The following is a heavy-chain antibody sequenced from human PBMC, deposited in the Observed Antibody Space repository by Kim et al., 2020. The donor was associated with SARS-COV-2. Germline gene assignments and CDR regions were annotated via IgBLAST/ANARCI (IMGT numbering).Heavy chain of an antibody. Sequence: ASVKVSCKASGYTFTSYGISWVRQAPGQGLEWMGWISAYNGNTNYAQKLQGRVTMTTDTSTSTAYMELRSLRSDDTAVYYCARLRDYDFWSGHLYYYYMDVWGKGTTVTVSS. J-gene: IGHJ6*03. V-gene: IGHV1-18*01. CDR2: ISAYNGNT. D-gene: IGHD3-3*01. CDR3: ARLRDYDFWSGHLYYYYMDV. CDR1: GYTFTSYG.